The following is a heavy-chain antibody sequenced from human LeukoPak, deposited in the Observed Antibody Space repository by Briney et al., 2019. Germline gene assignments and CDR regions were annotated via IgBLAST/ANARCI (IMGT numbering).Heavy chain of an antibody. V-gene: IGHV4-59*01. CDR1: GGSISSYY. Sequence: PSETLSLTCTVPGGSISSYYWSWIRQPPGKGLEWIGYIYYSGSTNYNPSLKSRVTISVDTSKNQFSLKLSSVTAADTAVYYCARVHGGGNFPFTAFDIWGQGTMVTVSS. J-gene: IGHJ3*02. D-gene: IGHD4-23*01. CDR2: IYYSGST. CDR3: ARVHGGGNFPFTAFDI.